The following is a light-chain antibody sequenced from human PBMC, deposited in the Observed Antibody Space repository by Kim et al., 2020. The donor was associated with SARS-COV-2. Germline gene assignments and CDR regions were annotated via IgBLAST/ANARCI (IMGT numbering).Light chain of an antibody. CDR3: QQYNDWEET. Sequence: AGDRAALTNRACQSVHTPLRWYQQKGGRAPTILICGAATRTTGVPARCSGSGSGTDFTLTISSLQSEDFAVYYCQQYNDWEETFGQGTKVDIK. J-gene: IGKJ1*01. V-gene: IGKV3D-15*01. CDR1: QSVHTP. CDR2: GAA.